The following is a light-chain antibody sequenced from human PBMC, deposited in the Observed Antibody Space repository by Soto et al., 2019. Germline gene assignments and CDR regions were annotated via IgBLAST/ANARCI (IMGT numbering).Light chain of an antibody. CDR1: SGSVSTRNY. CDR3: VLYVGSGSQWL. CDR2: NTN. Sequence: QTVVTQEPSFSVSPGRTVTLTFGLTSGSVSTRNYPSWYQQIPGQAPRTLIYNTNTRSSGVPDRFSGSILGNKAALTITGAQTEDEADYYSVLYVGSGSQWLFCGGSKLNVL. V-gene: IGLV8-61*01. J-gene: IGLJ3*02.